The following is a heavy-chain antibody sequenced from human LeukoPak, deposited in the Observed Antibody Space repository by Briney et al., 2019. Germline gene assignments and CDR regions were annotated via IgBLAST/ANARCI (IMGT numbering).Heavy chain of an antibody. CDR2: IYYSGST. V-gene: IGHV4-30-4*08. Sequence: SETLSLTCTVSGGSISSYYWGWIRQPPGKGLEWIGYIYYSGSTYYNPSLKSRVTISADTSKNQFSLKLSSVTAADTAVYYCARVDSSSWRPMKFDYWGQGTLVTVSS. CDR1: GGSISSYY. D-gene: IGHD6-13*01. CDR3: ARVDSSSWRPMKFDY. J-gene: IGHJ4*02.